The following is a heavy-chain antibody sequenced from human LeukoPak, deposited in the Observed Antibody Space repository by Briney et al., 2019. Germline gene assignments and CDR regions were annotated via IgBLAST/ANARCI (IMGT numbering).Heavy chain of an antibody. Sequence: GGSLRLSCAASGFTFSSYGMHWVRQAPGKGLEWVAFIRYDGIDKYYAGSVKGRFTISRDNSKNTLYLQMNSLRPEDTAVYYCAMAWSNSDVLTGYSRIDYWGQGTLVTVSS. D-gene: IGHD3-9*01. V-gene: IGHV3-30*02. J-gene: IGHJ4*02. CDR1: GFTFSSYG. CDR3: AMAWSNSDVLTGYSRIDY. CDR2: IRYDGIDK.